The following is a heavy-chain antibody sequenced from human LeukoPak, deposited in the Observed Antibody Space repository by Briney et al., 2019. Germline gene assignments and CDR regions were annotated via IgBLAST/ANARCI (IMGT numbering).Heavy chain of an antibody. CDR2: TSSDLNVK. Sequence: GGSLRLSCAASGFTFRNYVIHWVRQAPGKGLEWVAVTSSDLNVKLYADSVKGRFTISRDNSRSTLYLQVNSLRPEDTAIYYCAREGYYGSGSPPSLYFDYWGQGTLVTVSS. V-gene: IGHV3-30-3*01. CDR3: AREGYYGSGSPPSLYFDY. CDR1: GFTFRNYV. J-gene: IGHJ4*02. D-gene: IGHD3-10*01.